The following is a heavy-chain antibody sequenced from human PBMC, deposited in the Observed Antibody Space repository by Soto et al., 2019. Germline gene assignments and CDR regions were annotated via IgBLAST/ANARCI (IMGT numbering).Heavy chain of an antibody. CDR2: IKEDGSEK. V-gene: IGHV3-7*05. CDR3: AGDILQV. J-gene: IGHJ4*01. Sequence: GGSLRLSCAASGFTFSNSCMTWVRQAPGKGLEWVANIKEDGSEKYYVGSVKGRFSISRDNAKNSLYLQMDSLRAEDTAVYYCAGDILQVGGQGTLVTVSS. D-gene: IGHD2-8*02. CDR1: GFTFSNSC.